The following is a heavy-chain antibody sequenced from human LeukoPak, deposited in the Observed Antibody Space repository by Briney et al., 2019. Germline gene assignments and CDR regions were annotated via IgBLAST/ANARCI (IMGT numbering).Heavy chain of an antibody. CDR3: ARDSVTGSDYGGHYYFDY. Sequence: ASVKVSCKASGYTFTSYCMHWVRQAPGQGLEWMGWISAYNGNTNYAQKLQGRVTMTTDTSTSTAYMELRSLRSDDTAVYYCARDSVTGSDYGGHYYFDYWGQGTLVTVSS. CDR1: GYTFTSYC. J-gene: IGHJ4*02. D-gene: IGHD4-23*01. CDR2: ISAYNGNT. V-gene: IGHV1-18*04.